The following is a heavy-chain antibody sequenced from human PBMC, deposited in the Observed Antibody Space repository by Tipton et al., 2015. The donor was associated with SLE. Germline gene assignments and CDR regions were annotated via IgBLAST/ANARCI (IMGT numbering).Heavy chain of an antibody. D-gene: IGHD6-13*01. Sequence: TLSLTCTVSGYSISSGYYWSWIRQPPGKGLEWIGEINHSGSTYYNPSLKSRVTISVDRSKNQFSLKLSSVTAADTAVYYCARDSGIATDAFDIWGQVTMVTVSS. CDR2: INHSGST. V-gene: IGHV4-38-2*02. J-gene: IGHJ3*02. CDR1: GYSISSGYY. CDR3: ARDSGIATDAFDI.